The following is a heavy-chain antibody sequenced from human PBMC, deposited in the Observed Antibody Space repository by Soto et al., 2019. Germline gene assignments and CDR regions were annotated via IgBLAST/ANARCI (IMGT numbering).Heavy chain of an antibody. V-gene: IGHV4-30-4*01. D-gene: IGHD3-10*01. CDR3: ARDIRGVIFY. J-gene: IGHJ4*02. CDR1: GGSISSGDYY. CDR2: IYYSGST. Sequence: SETLSLTCTVSGGSISSGDYYWSWIRQPPGKGLEWIGYIYYSGSTYYNPSLKSRVTISVDTPKNQFSLKLSSVTAADTAVYYCARDIRGVIFYWGQGTLVTVSS.